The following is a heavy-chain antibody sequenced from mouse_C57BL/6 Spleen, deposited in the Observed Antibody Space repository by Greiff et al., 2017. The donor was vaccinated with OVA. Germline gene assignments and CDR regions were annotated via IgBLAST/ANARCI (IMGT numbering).Heavy chain of an antibody. CDR1: GYTFTSYW. D-gene: IGHD2-4*01. V-gene: IGHV1-50*01. J-gene: IGHJ4*01. CDR2: IDPSDSYT. Sequence: VQLQQPGAELVKPGASVKLSCKASGYTFTSYWMQWVKQRPGQGLEWIGEIDPSDSYTNYNQKFKGKATLTVDTSSSTAYMQLSSLTSEDSAVYYCARLYDYDRAMDYWGQGTSVTVSS. CDR3: ARLYDYDRAMDY.